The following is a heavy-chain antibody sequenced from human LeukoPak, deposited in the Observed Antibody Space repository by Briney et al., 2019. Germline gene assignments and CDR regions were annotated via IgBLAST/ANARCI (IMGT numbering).Heavy chain of an antibody. V-gene: IGHV3-23*01. CDR2: ISGSGGST. Sequence: GGSLRLSCAASGFTFSSYAMSWVRQAPGKGLEWVSAISGSGGSTYYADSVKGRFTISRDNAKNSLYLQMNSLRAEDTAVYYCARDLGNYYDTRGDYWGQGTLVTVSS. CDR1: GFTFSSYA. CDR3: ARDLGNYYDTRGDY. D-gene: IGHD3-22*01. J-gene: IGHJ4*02.